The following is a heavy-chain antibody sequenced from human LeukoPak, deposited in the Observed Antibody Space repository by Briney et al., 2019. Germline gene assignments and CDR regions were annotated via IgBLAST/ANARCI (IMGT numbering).Heavy chain of an antibody. CDR3: AREGSDYVFDY. J-gene: IGHJ4*02. Sequence: GGSLRLSCAASGFTFSNYEMNWVRQAPGRGLEWVSYISSSGSLTYCADSVKGRFTISRDNAKNSLYLQMNSLRAEDTAVYYCAREGSDYVFDYWGQGTLVTVSS. CDR2: ISSSGSLT. D-gene: IGHD4-17*01. CDR1: GFTFSNYE. V-gene: IGHV3-48*03.